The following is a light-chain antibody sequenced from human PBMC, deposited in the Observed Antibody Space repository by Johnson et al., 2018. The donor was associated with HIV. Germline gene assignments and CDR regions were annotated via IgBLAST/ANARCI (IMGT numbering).Light chain of an antibody. CDR2: DNN. CDR3: GTWDSSLSAVV. CDR1: SSNIGNNY. J-gene: IGLJ1*01. V-gene: IGLV1-51*01. Sequence: QSVLTQPPSVSAAPGQKVTISCSGSSSNIGNNYVSWYQQLPGTAPKVLIYDNNKRPSGIPDRFSGSKSGTSATLDITALQTGDEAYYYCGTWDSSLSAVVFGTGTKVTVL.